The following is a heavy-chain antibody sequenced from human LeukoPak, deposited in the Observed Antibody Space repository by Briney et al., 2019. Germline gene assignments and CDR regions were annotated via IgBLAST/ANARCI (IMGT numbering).Heavy chain of an antibody. Sequence: GRSLRLSCAASGFTFSSYAMHWVRQAPGKGLEWVAVISYDGSNKYYADSVKGRFTISRDNSKNTLYPQMNSLRAEDTAVYYCARSRPVVVAAYFDYWGQGTLVTVSS. V-gene: IGHV3-30*04. D-gene: IGHD2-15*01. CDR2: ISYDGSNK. CDR1: GFTFSSYA. J-gene: IGHJ4*02. CDR3: ARSRPVVVAAYFDY.